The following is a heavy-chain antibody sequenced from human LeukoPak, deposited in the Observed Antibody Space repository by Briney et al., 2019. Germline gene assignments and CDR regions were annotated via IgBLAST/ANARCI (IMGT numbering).Heavy chain of an antibody. CDR2: INNDGSYI. CDR3: ARDGSAYNFDY. J-gene: IGHJ4*02. V-gene: IGHV3-74*01. Sequence: GGSLRLSCAASGFMFSTYSMNWVRQAPGKGLEWVSRINNDGSYINYADSVKGRFTISRDNAKNTLNLQMNSLRAEDTAVYFCARDGSAYNFDYWGQGVLVTVSS. D-gene: IGHD5-24*01. CDR1: GFMFSTYS.